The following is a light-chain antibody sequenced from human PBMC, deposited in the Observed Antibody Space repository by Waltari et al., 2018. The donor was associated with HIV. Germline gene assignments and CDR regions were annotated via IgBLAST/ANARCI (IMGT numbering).Light chain of an antibody. CDR2: DVS. V-gene: IGLV2-23*02. Sequence: QSALTRPASVSGSPGPSLTISCTDVGRYNLVSWYQPHPGKTPKLLIYDVSERPSGISNRFSGSKSGNTASLTISGLQAEDEADYYCCSYAGGNTYVFDTGTKVTVL. J-gene: IGLJ1*01. CDR3: CSYAGGNTYV. CDR1: VGRYNL.